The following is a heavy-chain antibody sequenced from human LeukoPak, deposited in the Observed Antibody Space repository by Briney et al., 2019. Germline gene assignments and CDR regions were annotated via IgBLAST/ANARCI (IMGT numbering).Heavy chain of an antibody. J-gene: IGHJ3*02. Sequence: SETLSLTCTVSGASIRSGDYYWSWIRQPPGKGLEWIGYIYDSGSTYYNPSLKSRITISVDTSENRFSLKPSSVTATDTAVYYCARDCSGGSCCGAFDIWGQGTMVTVSS. V-gene: IGHV4-30-4*01. CDR1: GASIRSGDYY. CDR2: IYDSGST. CDR3: ARDCSGGSCCGAFDI. D-gene: IGHD2-15*01.